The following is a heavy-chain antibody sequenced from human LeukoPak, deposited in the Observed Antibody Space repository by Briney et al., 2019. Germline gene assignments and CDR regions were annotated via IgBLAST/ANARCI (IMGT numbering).Heavy chain of an antibody. CDR2: IYSGGST. D-gene: IGHD3/OR15-3a*01. V-gene: IGHV3-66*02. CDR1: GFIVSYSY. Sequence: PGGSLRLSCAASGFIVSYSYMSWVRQAPGKGLEWVSLIYSGGSTFYADSVKGRFTIARDNSKNTLYLQMNSLRVEDTAVYYCAIDSVGLDEIDDWGQGTLVTVSS. J-gene: IGHJ4*02. CDR3: AIDSVGLDEIDD.